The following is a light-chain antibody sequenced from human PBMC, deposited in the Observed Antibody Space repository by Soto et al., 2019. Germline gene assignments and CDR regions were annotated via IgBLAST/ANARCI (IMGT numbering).Light chain of an antibody. CDR3: QQHDSWPRA. Sequence: ELVLTQSPVTLFLFAGDRATLSCRASQSVGNNLAWYQQKPGQAPRLLIHGASTRHSGIPGRFSGSGSGTEFILTISSLQSEDFAVYYCQQHDSWPRACGQGTKVDIK. V-gene: IGKV3-15*01. CDR2: GAS. J-gene: IGKJ1*01. CDR1: QSVGNN.